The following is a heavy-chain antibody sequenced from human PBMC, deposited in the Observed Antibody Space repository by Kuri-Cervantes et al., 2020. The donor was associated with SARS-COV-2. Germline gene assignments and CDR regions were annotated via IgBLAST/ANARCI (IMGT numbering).Heavy chain of an antibody. V-gene: IGHV3-30-3*01. J-gene: IGHJ4*02. Sequence: GESLKISCAASGFTFSSYAMHWVRQAPGEGLEWVAITSYDGTSKYYADSVKGRFTISRDNAKNSLYLQMNSLRAEDTAVYYCAREGWGSHNIYYFDYWGQGTLVTVSS. CDR2: TSYDGTSK. CDR1: GFTFSSYA. CDR3: AREGWGSHNIYYFDY. D-gene: IGHD1-1*01.